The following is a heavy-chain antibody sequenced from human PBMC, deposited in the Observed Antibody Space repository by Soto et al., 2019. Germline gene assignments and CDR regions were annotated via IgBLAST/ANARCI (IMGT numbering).Heavy chain of an antibody. J-gene: IGHJ6*03. CDR3: ARGTVDYGDYSYYMDV. CDR1: GYTFTSYD. Sequence: VASVKVSCKASGYTFTSYDINWVRQATGQGLEWMGWMNPNSGNTGYAQKFQGRVTMTRNTSISTAYMELSSLRSEDTAVYYCARGTVDYGDYSYYMDVWGKGTTVTVSS. D-gene: IGHD4-17*01. CDR2: MNPNSGNT. V-gene: IGHV1-8*01.